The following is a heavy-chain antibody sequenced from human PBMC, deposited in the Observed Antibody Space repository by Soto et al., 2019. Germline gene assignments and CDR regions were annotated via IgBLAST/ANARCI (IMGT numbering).Heavy chain of an antibody. CDR1: GYTFTSYT. CDR3: AKVGEVVPAAIPPSFDY. J-gene: IGHJ4*02. D-gene: IGHD2-2*01. Sequence: GPSVKVSCKASGYTFTSYTINWVRQAPGQGLEWMGWISTYNGNTNYAQKFQGRVTMTTDTSTSTAYMELRSLRSDDTAVYYCAKVGEVVPAAIPPSFDYWGQGTLVTVSS. CDR2: ISTYNGNT. V-gene: IGHV1-18*01.